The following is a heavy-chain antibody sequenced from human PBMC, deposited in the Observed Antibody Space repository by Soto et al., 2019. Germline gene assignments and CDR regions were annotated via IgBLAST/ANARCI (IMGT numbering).Heavy chain of an antibody. J-gene: IGHJ5*01. D-gene: IGHD2-8*01. CDR2: TYYRSKWYN. V-gene: IGHV6-1*01. CDR1: GDSVSTNSAT. CDR3: ARLIGNSWLDS. Sequence: TLSLTCAISGDSVSTNSATWEWIRQSPSRGLEWLGRTYYRSKWYNDYAVSVKGRITINPDTSNNQLSLQLNSVTPDDTAVYYCARLIGNSWLDSWGQGTLVTVSS.